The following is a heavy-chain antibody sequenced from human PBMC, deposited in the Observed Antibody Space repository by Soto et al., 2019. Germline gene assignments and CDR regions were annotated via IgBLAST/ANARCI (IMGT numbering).Heavy chain of an antibody. D-gene: IGHD6-6*01. J-gene: IGHJ6*03. CDR1: GFTFTSYW. CDR2: INSDGSST. CDR3: ARGPGAPRQPEGYYYFMDV. Sequence: EVQLVESGGGLVQPGGSLRLSCAASGFTFTSYWMHWVRQAPGKGLVWVSRINSDGSSTSYADSVKGRFTISRDKAKNTLYLQMNSLRAEDTAVYYCARGPGAPRQPEGYYYFMDVWCNGTTVTVSS. V-gene: IGHV3-74*01.